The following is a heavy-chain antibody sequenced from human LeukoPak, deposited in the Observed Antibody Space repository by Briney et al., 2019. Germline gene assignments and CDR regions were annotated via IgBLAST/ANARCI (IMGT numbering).Heavy chain of an antibody. CDR3: ARGQGATVPQVGKNWFDP. CDR2: VNEVGGT. J-gene: IGHJ5*02. Sequence: PSETLSLTCAVYIDSFSNYHWNWIRQTPSKGLEWIGEVNEVGGTNISPSLRNRVILSVDTSKNQFFLELISVTVADTAVYYCARGQGATVPQVGKNWFDPWGQGTRVTVSS. CDR1: IDSFSNYH. D-gene: IGHD1-26*01. V-gene: IGHV4-34*01.